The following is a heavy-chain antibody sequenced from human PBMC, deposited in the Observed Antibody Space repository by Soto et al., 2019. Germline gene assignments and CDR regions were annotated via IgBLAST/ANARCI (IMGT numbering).Heavy chain of an antibody. CDR2: IHHSGST. CDR1: GGSISSGENF. Sequence: SETLSLTCTVSGGSISSGENFWNWIRQSPGKGLEWIGYIHHSGSTYYNPSLKSRLIISVDTSKNQISLKLNSVTAADTAVYYCARDTGTYPYYFDYWGQGTLVTFSS. D-gene: IGHD1-26*01. J-gene: IGHJ4*02. V-gene: IGHV4-30-4*01. CDR3: ARDTGTYPYYFDY.